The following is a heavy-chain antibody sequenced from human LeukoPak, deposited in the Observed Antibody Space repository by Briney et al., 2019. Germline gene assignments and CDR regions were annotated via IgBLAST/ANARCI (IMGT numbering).Heavy chain of an antibody. J-gene: IGHJ6*03. D-gene: IGHD1-26*01. CDR2: ISYDGSNK. V-gene: IGHV3-30*04. CDR3: ARASGSYLYYYYYMDV. CDR1: GFTFSSYA. Sequence: PGGSLRLSCAASGFTFSSYAMHWVRQAPGKGLEWVAVISYDGSNKYYADSVKGRFTISRDDSKNTLYLQMNSPRAEDTAVYYCARASGSYLYYYYYMDVWGKGTTVTVSS.